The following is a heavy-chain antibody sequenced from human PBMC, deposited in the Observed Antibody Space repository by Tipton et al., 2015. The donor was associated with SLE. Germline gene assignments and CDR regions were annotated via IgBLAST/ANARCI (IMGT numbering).Heavy chain of an antibody. V-gene: IGHV3-30*01. CDR3: ARKFNDYGDYDS. CDR2: ISYDASHK. CDR1: GFTVNSNY. D-gene: IGHD4-17*01. J-gene: IGHJ5*01. Sequence: RSLRLSCAASGFTVNSNYMTWVRQAPGKGLEWVALISYDASHKYYADSVKGRFTISRENSNNTLYLQMNSLRAEDTAVYYCARKFNDYGDYDSWGQGTLVTVSS.